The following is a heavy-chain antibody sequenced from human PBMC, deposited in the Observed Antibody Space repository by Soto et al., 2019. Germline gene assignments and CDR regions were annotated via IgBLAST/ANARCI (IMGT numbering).Heavy chain of an antibody. CDR2: GIPIFGTA. Sequence: SVKVSCKASGGTFSSYAISWVRQAPGQGLEWMGGGIPIFGTANYAEKFQGRVTITADESTSTAYMELSRLRSDDAAVYYCARDLGELLTWFDPWGQGTLVTVSS. J-gene: IGHJ5*02. CDR1: GGTFSSYA. CDR3: ARDLGELLTWFDP. V-gene: IGHV1-69*13. D-gene: IGHD1-26*01.